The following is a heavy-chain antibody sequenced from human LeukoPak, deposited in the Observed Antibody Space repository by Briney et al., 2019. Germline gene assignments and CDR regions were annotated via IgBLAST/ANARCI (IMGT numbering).Heavy chain of an antibody. J-gene: IGHJ4*02. Sequence: GGSLRLSCTASGFSFSGHWMHWARQLPGKGLVWVSRISPTGSTTSYADSVKGRFTVSRDNAKDTLYLQVNNLRAEDTAVYYCARGPNSNWSGLDFWGQGTLVTVSS. D-gene: IGHD6-6*01. V-gene: IGHV3-74*01. CDR2: ISPTGSTT. CDR1: GFSFSGHW. CDR3: ARGPNSNWSGLDF.